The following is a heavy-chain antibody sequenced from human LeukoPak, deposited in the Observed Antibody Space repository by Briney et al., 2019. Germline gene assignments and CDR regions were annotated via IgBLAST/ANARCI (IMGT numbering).Heavy chain of an antibody. D-gene: IGHD3-22*01. Sequence: GESLKISCKGSGYSFTSYWIGWVRQMPGKGLEWMGIIYPGDSDTRYSPSFQGQVTISADKSISTAYLQWSSLKASDTAMYYCARPQDYDSSGYFYHGAFDIWGQGTMVTVSS. J-gene: IGHJ3*02. CDR2: IYPGDSDT. CDR1: GYSFTSYW. V-gene: IGHV5-51*01. CDR3: ARPQDYDSSGYFYHGAFDI.